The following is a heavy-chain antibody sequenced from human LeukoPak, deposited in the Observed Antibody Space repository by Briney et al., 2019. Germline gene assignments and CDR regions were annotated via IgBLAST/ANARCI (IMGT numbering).Heavy chain of an antibody. CDR3: ATAAYCGGDCFDAFDI. CDR2: IYTSGST. Sequence: PSETLSLTCTVSGASISSYYWNWIRQPAGKGLEWIGRIYTSGSTDYNPSLKSRVTMSVDSSKNQFSLKLSSVTAADTAAYYCATAAYCGGDCFDAFDIWGQGTMVTISS. V-gene: IGHV4-4*07. J-gene: IGHJ3*02. D-gene: IGHD2-21*01. CDR1: GASISSYY.